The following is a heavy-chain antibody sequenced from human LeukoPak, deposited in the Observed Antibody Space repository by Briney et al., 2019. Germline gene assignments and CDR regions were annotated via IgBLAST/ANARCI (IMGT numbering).Heavy chain of an antibody. CDR1: GFTFSSYA. J-gene: IGHJ6*02. D-gene: IGHD5-18*01. Sequence: GGSLRLSCAASGFTFSSYAMSWVRQAPGKGLEWVSAISGSGGSTYCADSVKGRFTISRDNSKNTLYLQMNSLRAEDTAVYYCAKDKGYSYGLVYYYDMDVWGQGTTVTVSS. CDR2: ISGSGGST. V-gene: IGHV3-23*01. CDR3: AKDKGYSYGLVYYYDMDV.